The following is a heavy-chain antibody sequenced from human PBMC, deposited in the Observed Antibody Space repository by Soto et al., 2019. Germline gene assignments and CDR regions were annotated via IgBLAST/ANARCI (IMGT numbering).Heavy chain of an antibody. D-gene: IGHD2-15*01. V-gene: IGHV4-39*01. Sequence: SETLSLTCTVSGGSISSSSYYWGWIRQPPGKGLEWIGSIYYSGSTYYNPSLKSRVTISVDTSKNQFSLKLSSVTAADTAVYYCARPNPYCSGGSCYLYYFDYWGQGTLVTVSS. J-gene: IGHJ4*02. CDR1: GGSISSSSYY. CDR2: IYYSGST. CDR3: ARPNPYCSGGSCYLYYFDY.